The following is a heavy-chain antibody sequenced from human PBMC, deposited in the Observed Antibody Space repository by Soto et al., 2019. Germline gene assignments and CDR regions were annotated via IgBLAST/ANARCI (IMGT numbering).Heavy chain of an antibody. Sequence: QVQLVQSGAEVKKPGASVKVSCKASGYTFTSYGISWVRQAPGQGLEWMGWISAYNGNTNYAQKLQGRVTMTTDTSTSTAYRELRSLRSDDTAVYYCARGTVGYCISTSCYADEWGQGTLVTVSS. CDR2: ISAYNGNT. J-gene: IGHJ4*02. D-gene: IGHD2-2*01. V-gene: IGHV1-18*01. CDR3: ARGTVGYCISTSCYADE. CDR1: GYTFTSYG.